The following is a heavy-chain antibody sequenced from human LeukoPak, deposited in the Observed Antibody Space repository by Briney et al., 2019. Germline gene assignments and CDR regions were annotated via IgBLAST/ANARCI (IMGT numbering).Heavy chain of an antibody. D-gene: IGHD3-10*01. CDR2: IYTSGST. CDR1: GGSISSYY. V-gene: IGHV4-4*07. CDR3: ARWSSYGARGNLFDY. Sequence: SETLSLTCTVSGGSISSYYWSWIRQPAGKGLEWIGRIYTSGSTNYNPSLKSRVTMSVDTSKNQFSLKLSSVTAADTAVYYCARWSSYGARGNLFDYWGQGTLVTVSS. J-gene: IGHJ4*02.